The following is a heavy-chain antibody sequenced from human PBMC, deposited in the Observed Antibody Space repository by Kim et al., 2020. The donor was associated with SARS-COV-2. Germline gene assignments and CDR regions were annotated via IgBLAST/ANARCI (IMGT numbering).Heavy chain of an antibody. V-gene: IGHV4-34*01. CDR3: ARGWVGVAPSPILGLGPYYDYCARDV. CDR1: VGYFSGYH. CDR2: INHSGAT. J-gene: IGHJ6*02. D-gene: IGHD3-3*01. Sequence: SETLSLRCAVSVGYFSGYHWSWIRQPPGKGLEWTGEINHSGATNYNPALKSRVAVSVDTSKKQLSLKLNSVTAADTAVYFCARGWVGVAPSPILGLGPYYDYCARDVWGQGTTVTVSS.